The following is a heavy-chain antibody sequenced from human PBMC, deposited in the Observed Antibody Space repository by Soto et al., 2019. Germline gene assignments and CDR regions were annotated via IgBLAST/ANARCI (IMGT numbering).Heavy chain of an antibody. J-gene: IGHJ3*02. CDR3: ARGDPFCHDAFYI. CDR1: GYTFTSYS. CDR2: INPGNGNT. Sequence: ASVKVSCKASGYTFTSYSMHWVRQAPGQRLEWLAWINPGNGNTKYSQNFQGRVTITRDTSASTAYMELSSLRSEDAAVYYCARGDPFCHDAFYIWGKGTMVTV. V-gene: IGHV1-3*01.